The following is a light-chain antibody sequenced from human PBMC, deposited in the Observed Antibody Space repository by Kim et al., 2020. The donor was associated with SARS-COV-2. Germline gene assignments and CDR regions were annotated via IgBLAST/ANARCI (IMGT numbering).Light chain of an antibody. V-gene: IGLV2-14*03. CDR3: SSYTTRTTLL. Sequence: GQSITISCTGSSRDSAVDNYVSWYQQHPGKAPNLIIYDVTNRPSGISDRFSGSKSGDTASLTISGLQTEDEADYYCSSYTTRTTLLFGGGTQLTVL. CDR2: DVT. CDR1: SRDSAVDNY. J-gene: IGLJ2*01.